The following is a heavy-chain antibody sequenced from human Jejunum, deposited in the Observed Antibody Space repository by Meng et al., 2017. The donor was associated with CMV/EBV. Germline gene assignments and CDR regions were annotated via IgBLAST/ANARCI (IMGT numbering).Heavy chain of an antibody. V-gene: IGHV2-5*02. CDR3: AHRRFYSSTWSWGDFDY. D-gene: IGHD2-2*01. J-gene: IGHJ4*02. CDR1: SLSTNQVG. CDR2: VYWDDDK. Sequence: SLSTNQVGVGWIRQPPGEALEWLALVYWDDDKRYNPSVSSRLTITKDTSKNQVVLTMTNVDPVDTATYYCAHRRFYSSTWSWGDFDYWGQGTLVTVSS.